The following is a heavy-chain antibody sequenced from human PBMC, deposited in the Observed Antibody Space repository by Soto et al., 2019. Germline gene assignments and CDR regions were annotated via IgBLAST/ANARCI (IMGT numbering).Heavy chain of an antibody. Sequence: PGESLKISCKGSGYSFTSYWIGWVRQMPGKGLEWMGIIYPGDSDTRYSPSFQGQVTISADKSISTAYLQWSSLKASDTAMYYCARRKSEYSPLYYYYGMDVWGQGTTVTVSS. CDR2: IYPGDSDT. J-gene: IGHJ6*02. D-gene: IGHD6-6*01. CDR3: ARRKSEYSPLYYYYGMDV. V-gene: IGHV5-51*01. CDR1: GYSFTSYW.